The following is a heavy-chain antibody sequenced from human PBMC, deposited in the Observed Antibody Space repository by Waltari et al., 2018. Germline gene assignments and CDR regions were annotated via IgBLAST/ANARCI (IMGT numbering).Heavy chain of an antibody. D-gene: IGHD7-27*01. Sequence: QVQLQQWGAGLLKPSETLSLTCAVYGGSFSGYYWSWIREPPGKGLEWIGEINHRGTTNYNPSLKAQVTISVDTSKNQFSLKLSSVTAADTAVYYCARSNWALSFDYWGQGTLVTVSS. CDR2: INHRGTT. J-gene: IGHJ4*02. V-gene: IGHV4-34*01. CDR1: GGSFSGYY. CDR3: ARSNWALSFDY.